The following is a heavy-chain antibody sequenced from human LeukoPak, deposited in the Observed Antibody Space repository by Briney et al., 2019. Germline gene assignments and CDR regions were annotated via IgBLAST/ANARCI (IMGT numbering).Heavy chain of an antibody. D-gene: IGHD2-15*01. Sequence: GGSLRVSCAASGFTFSSYAMHWVRQAPGKGLEWVAVISYDGSKKYYADSVKGRFTISRDNSKNTLYLQMNSLRAEDTAVYYCARDYCSGGSCYGQSDYWGQGTLVTVSS. V-gene: IGHV3-30*04. CDR2: ISYDGSKK. CDR3: ARDYCSGGSCYGQSDY. J-gene: IGHJ4*02. CDR1: GFTFSSYA.